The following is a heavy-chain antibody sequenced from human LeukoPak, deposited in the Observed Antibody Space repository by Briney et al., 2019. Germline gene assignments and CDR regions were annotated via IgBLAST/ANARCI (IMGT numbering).Heavy chain of an antibody. J-gene: IGHJ6*03. Sequence: ASETLSLTCAVYGGSFSGYYWTWIRQTPGKGLEWIGEMNPSGSTNYNPSLKSRVTISVDTSKNQYSLKLSSVTAADTAVYYCARGRQDVTMIVVVMTAVSYYLDVWGKGTTVTVSS. CDR3: ARGRQDVTMIVVVMTAVSYYLDV. V-gene: IGHV4-34*01. D-gene: IGHD3-22*01. CDR1: GGSFSGYY. CDR2: MNPSGST.